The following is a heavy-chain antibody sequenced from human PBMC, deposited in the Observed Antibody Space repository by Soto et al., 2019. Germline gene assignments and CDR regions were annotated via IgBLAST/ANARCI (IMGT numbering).Heavy chain of an antibody. D-gene: IGHD3-10*01. V-gene: IGHV3-30*18. J-gene: IGHJ4*02. Sequence: PVGSLRLSCASSVFTFSSYGMHWVHHAPGKWLEWVAVISYDGSNKYYADSVKGRFTISRDNSKNTLYLQMNSLRAEDTAVYYCAKDFNSITMAPLNKYYFEYWGQGTLVNLS. CDR2: ISYDGSNK. CDR1: VFTFSSYG. CDR3: AKDFNSITMAPLNKYYFEY.